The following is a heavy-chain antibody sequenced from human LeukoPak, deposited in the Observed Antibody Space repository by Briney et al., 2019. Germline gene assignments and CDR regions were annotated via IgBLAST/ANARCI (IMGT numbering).Heavy chain of an antibody. CDR1: GFTFSSYW. D-gene: IGHD2-8*01. V-gene: IGHV3-7*03. Sequence: GGSLRLSCAASGFTFSSYWMSWVRQAPGKGLEWVANIKQDGSEKYYVDSVRGRFTISRDNAKNSLYLQMNSLRVEDTAVYYCAKDLGGTSGVGVFDIWGQGTMVTVSS. CDR3: AKDLGGTSGVGVFDI. CDR2: IKQDGSEK. J-gene: IGHJ3*02.